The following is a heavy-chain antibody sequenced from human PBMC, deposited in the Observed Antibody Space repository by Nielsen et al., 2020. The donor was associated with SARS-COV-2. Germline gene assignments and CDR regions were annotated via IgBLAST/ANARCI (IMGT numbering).Heavy chain of an antibody. CDR1: GFALSSYA. CDR2: MSDSGSST. J-gene: IGHJ6*02. CDR3: ARAVVGANGRPYYYYGMHI. D-gene: IGHD1-26*01. V-gene: IGHV3-23*01. Sequence: GESLKISCAASGFALSSYAMTWVRQAPGKGLEWVSSMSDSGSSTYYAGSVRGRFTISRDTSKNTVYLQMNSLRAEDTAVYFCARAVVGANGRPYYYYGMHIWGQGTTVTVSS.